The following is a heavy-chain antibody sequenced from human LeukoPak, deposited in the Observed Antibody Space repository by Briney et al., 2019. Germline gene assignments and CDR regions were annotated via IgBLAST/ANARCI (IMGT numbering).Heavy chain of an antibody. D-gene: IGHD6-19*01. J-gene: IGHJ4*02. CDR1: GGSISSYNFY. CDR3: AIPPPRRSSGWYPFDS. Sequence: SETLSLTCTVSGGSISSYNFYWAWIRQPPGKGLEWIGSINYSGNTYFNPSLKSRVTISLDTSKNQFSLRLNSMIAAYTAIYFCAIPPPRRSSGWYPFDSWGQGTLVTVSS. V-gene: IGHV4-39*01. CDR2: INYSGNT.